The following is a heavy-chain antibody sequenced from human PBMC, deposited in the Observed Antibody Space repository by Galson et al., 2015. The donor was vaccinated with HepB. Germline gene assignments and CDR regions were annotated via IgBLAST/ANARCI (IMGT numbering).Heavy chain of an antibody. Sequence: ETLSLTCTVSGGSISSYYWSWIRQPPGKGLEWIGYIYNSGSTNYNPSLKSRVTISVDTAKNQFSLKLRSVTAADTAVYYCTRDMRPFTSGWRAFDIWGQGTMVTVSS. CDR1: GGSISSYY. CDR3: TRDMRPFTSGWRAFDI. CDR2: IYNSGST. D-gene: IGHD6-19*01. V-gene: IGHV4-59*01. J-gene: IGHJ3*02.